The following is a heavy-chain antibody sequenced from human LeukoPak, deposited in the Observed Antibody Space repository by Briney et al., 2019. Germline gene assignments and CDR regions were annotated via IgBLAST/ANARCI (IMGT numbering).Heavy chain of an antibody. D-gene: IGHD3-16*02. V-gene: IGHV3-21*01. CDR3: VKDMITFGGVIGVLFDY. CDR1: GFTFSSYS. Sequence: GGSLRLSCAASGFTFSSYSMNWVRQAPGKGLEWVSSISSSSSYIYYADSVKGRFTISRDNAKNSLYLQMNSLRAEDTAVYYCVKDMITFGGVIGVLFDYWGQGTLVTVSS. J-gene: IGHJ4*02. CDR2: ISSSSSYI.